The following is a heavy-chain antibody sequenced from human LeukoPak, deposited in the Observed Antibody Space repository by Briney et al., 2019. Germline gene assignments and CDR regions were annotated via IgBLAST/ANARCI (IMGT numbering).Heavy chain of an antibody. Sequence: SQTLSLTCTVSGGSISSGSYYWSWIRQPAGKGLEWIGRIYTSGSTNYNPSLKSRVTISVDTSKNQCSLKLSSVTAADTAVYYCARDPDYYDSSGPLFDYWGQGTLVTVSS. CDR3: ARDPDYYDSSGPLFDY. D-gene: IGHD3-22*01. V-gene: IGHV4-61*02. CDR1: GGSISSGSYY. J-gene: IGHJ4*02. CDR2: IYTSGST.